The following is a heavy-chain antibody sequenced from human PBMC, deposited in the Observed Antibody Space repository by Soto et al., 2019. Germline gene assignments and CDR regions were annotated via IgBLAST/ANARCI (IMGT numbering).Heavy chain of an antibody. CDR1: GFTFSSHS. CDR3: ARLDRGSLDY. V-gene: IGHV3-21*01. D-gene: IGHD6-25*01. CDR2: ISSSSSYI. J-gene: IGHJ4*02. Sequence: EVQLVESGGGLVKPGGSLRLSCAASGFTFSSHSMNWVRQAPGKGLEWVSSISSSSSYIYYADSVKGRFTISRDNAKNLLYLQMNSLRAEDTAVYYCARLDRGSLDYWGLGTLVTVSS.